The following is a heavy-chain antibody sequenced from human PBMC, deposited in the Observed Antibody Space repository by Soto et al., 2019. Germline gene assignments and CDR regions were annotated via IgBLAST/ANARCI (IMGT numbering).Heavy chain of an antibody. J-gene: IGHJ4*02. CDR1: GYTLTELS. Sequence: SVKVSCKVSGYTLTELSMHWVRQAPGKGLEWMGGFDPEDGETIYAQKFQGRVTMTEDTSTDTAYMELSSLRSEDTAVYYCATDLTSDSSPIYFDYWGQGTLVTVSS. CDR3: ATDLTSDSSPIYFDY. D-gene: IGHD3-22*01. V-gene: IGHV1-24*01. CDR2: FDPEDGET.